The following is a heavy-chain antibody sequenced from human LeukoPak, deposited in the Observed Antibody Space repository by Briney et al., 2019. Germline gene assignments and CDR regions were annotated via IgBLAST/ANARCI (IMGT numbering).Heavy chain of an antibody. V-gene: IGHV3-21*01. CDR1: GFTFSSYW. CDR3: ARGTMFPYYSDY. J-gene: IGHJ4*02. CDR2: ISSSSSYI. Sequence: GGSLRLSCAASGFTFSSYWMHWVRQAPGKGLVWVSFISSSSSYIYYADSVKGRFTISRDNAKNSLYLQMNSLRAEDTAVYYCARGTMFPYYSDYWGQGTLVTVSS. D-gene: IGHD3-10*02.